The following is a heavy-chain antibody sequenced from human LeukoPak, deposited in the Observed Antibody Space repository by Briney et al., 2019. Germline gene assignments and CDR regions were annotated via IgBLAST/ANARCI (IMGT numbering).Heavy chain of an antibody. CDR1: GGSISSSSYY. V-gene: IGHV4-61*02. CDR2: IYTSGST. CDR3: ARDNRLRYYYYMDV. Sequence: SETLSLTCTVSGGSISSSSYYWSWIRQPAGKGLEWIGRIYTSGSTNYNPSLKSRVTISVDTSKNQFSLKLSSVTAADTAVYYCARDNRLRYYYYMDVWGKGTTVTISS. D-gene: IGHD2/OR15-2a*01. J-gene: IGHJ6*03.